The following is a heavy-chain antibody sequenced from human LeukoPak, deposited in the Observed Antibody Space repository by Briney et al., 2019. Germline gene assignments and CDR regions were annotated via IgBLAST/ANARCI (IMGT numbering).Heavy chain of an antibody. D-gene: IGHD3-22*01. CDR2: IHFSGST. CDR3: AREAANFHYDSSGYPNWFDP. V-gene: IGHV4-59*01. CDR1: GGSISSYY. J-gene: IGHJ5*02. Sequence: SETLSLTRSVSGGSISSYYWGWIRQPPRRGLDYIGFIHFSGSTNYNPSLAGRVTISADTSTNQSSLKLSSVTAADTAVYYCAREAANFHYDSSGYPNWFDPWGQGTLVTVSS.